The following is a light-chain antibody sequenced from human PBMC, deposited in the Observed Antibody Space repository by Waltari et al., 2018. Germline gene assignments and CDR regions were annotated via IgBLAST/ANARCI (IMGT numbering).Light chain of an antibody. Sequence: QSALTQPASVSGSPGQSITISCTGTSSDIGGYNYASWYQPHPGRAPKLILYDASKRPSGVSVRFSGSKSGNTASLTISGLQAEDEADYYCSSYTRVRASVVFGGGTKLTVL. J-gene: IGLJ2*01. CDR1: SSDIGGYNY. V-gene: IGLV2-14*01. CDR3: SSYTRVRASVV. CDR2: DAS.